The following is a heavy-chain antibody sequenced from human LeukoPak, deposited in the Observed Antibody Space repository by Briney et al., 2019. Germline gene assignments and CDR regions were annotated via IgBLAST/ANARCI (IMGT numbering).Heavy chain of an antibody. CDR2: FDPEDGET. CDR3: ATVGVSRLWFGEFPSGGLDY. V-gene: IGHV1-24*01. D-gene: IGHD3-10*01. Sequence: ASVKVSCKVSGYTLTELSMHWARQAPGKGLEWMGGFDPEDGETIYAQKFQGRVTMTEDTSTDTAYMELSSLRSEDTAVYYCATVGVSRLWFGEFPSGGLDYWGQGTLVTVSS. J-gene: IGHJ4*02. CDR1: GYTLTELS.